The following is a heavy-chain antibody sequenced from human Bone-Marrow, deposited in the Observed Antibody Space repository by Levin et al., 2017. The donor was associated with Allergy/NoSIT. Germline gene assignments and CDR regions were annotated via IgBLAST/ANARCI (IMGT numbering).Heavy chain of an antibody. V-gene: IGHV4-59*01. Sequence: LSETLSLTCTVSGGSISSYYWSWIRQPPGKGLEWIGYIYYSGNTNYNPSLKSRVTISVDTSKNQFSLKLSSVTAADTAVYYCARGRGGGGSSGNWFDPWGQGTLVTVSS. D-gene: IGHD6-19*01. CDR1: GGSISSYY. CDR3: ARGRGGGGSSGNWFDP. J-gene: IGHJ5*02. CDR2: IYYSGNT.